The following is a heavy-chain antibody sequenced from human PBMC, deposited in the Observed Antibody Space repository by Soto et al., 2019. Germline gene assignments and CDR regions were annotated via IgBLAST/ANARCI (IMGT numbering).Heavy chain of an antibody. CDR3: ARSAFP. V-gene: IGHV4-31*03. Sequence: QVQLQESGPGLVKPSQTLSLTCTVSGGSISTGGYYWNWIRQHPGKGLEWIGYFYYSGSTYYNPSLKSRVTSSVITSKNPFSLQLSSVTAAATAVNYCARSAFPWGQGTLVTVSS. CDR2: FYYSGST. CDR1: GGSISTGGYY. J-gene: IGHJ5*02.